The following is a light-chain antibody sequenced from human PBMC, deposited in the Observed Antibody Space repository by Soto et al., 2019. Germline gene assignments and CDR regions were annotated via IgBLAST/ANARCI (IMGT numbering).Light chain of an antibody. CDR2: GAS. J-gene: IGKJ2*01. CDR3: QQYNNWLMYT. V-gene: IGKV3-15*01. Sequence: EIVMTQSPATLSVSPGERATLSCRASQSFSSNLAWYQQKPGQAPRLLIYGASTRATGIPARFSGSGSGTEFTLTISSLLSEDFAVYYCQQYNNWLMYTFGQGTKLEIK. CDR1: QSFSSN.